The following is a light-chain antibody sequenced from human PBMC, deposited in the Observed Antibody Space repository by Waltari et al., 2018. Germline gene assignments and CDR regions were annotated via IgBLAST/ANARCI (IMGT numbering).Light chain of an antibody. J-gene: IGLJ3*02. CDR3: CSYAGRRSLM. Sequence: QSALTQTASVSGSPGQSITISCTGTSSDIGSHNLVSWYQKSPGKAPRLIIYEDNKRPSGASNRLSGSKSGNTASLTIFGLQAEDEGEYYCCSYAGRRSLMFGGGTKVTVL. CDR2: EDN. CDR1: SSDIGSHNL. V-gene: IGLV2-23*01.